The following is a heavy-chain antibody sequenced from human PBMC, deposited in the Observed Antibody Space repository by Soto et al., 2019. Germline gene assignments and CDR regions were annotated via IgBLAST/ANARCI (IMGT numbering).Heavy chain of an antibody. J-gene: IGHJ6*03. CDR3: ARSSKARSDYYYYYYMDV. CDR2: IGTAGDT. CDR1: GITFSSYD. Sequence: GGSLRLSCAASGITFSSYDMHWVRQATGKGLEWVSAIGTAGDTYYPGSVKGRFTISRENAKNSLYLQMNSLRAGDTAVYYCARSSKARSDYYYYYYMDVWGKGTTVTVSS. V-gene: IGHV3-13*01. D-gene: IGHD6-6*01.